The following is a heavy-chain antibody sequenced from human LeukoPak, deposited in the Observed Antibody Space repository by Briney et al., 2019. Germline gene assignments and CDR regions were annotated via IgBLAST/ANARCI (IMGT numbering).Heavy chain of an antibody. D-gene: IGHD6-6*01. CDR1: GGSFSGYY. CDR3: AGYSGSPRYFDY. Sequence: PSETLSLTCAVYGGSFSGYYWSWIRQTPGKGLEWIGEIIHSGRTNYSPSLNSRVTISLDAAKGQFSLRLTSVTAADTAVYYCAGYSGSPRYFDYWGQGTLVTVSS. V-gene: IGHV4-34*12. CDR2: IIHSGRT. J-gene: IGHJ4*02.